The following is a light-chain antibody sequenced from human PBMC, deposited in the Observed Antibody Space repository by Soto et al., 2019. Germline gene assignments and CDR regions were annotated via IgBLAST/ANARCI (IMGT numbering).Light chain of an antibody. J-gene: IGKJ5*01. CDR2: DTS. Sequence: EIVLTQSPATLSLSPGERATLSCRASQSVGSYLAWYQQKPGQAPRLLIYDTSNRATGIPARFSGSGSGTDFTLTIISLEPEDFAVYHCQQRSNWPAITFGQGTRLEIK. CDR3: QQRSNWPAIT. V-gene: IGKV3-11*01. CDR1: QSVGSY.